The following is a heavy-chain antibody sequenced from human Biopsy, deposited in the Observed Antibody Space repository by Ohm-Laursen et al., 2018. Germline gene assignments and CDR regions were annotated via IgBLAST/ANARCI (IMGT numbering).Heavy chain of an antibody. V-gene: IGHV3-11*01. CDR2: ISGSGVTK. J-gene: IGHJ4*02. CDR3: ATDGAGSYKEN. D-gene: IGHD3-10*01. CDR1: GFTFGDYY. Sequence: SLRLSCAASGFTFGDYYMSWIRQAPGRGLEWLSYISGSGVTKMYADSVKGRFTVSRDNAKNSLYLEMNNRTVEDTAVYYCATDGAGSYKENWGQGTLVSVSS.